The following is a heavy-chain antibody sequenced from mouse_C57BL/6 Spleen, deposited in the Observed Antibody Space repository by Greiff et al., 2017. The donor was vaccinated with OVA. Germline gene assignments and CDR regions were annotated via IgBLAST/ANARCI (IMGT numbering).Heavy chain of an antibody. V-gene: IGHV3-6*01. Sequence: ESGPGLVKPSQSLSLTCSVTGYSITSGYYWNWIRQFPGNKLEWMGYISYDGSNNYNPSLKNRISITRDTSKNQFFLKLNSVTTEDTATYYCARGRFPFDYWGQGTTLTVSS. CDR1: GYSITSGYY. CDR3: ARGRFPFDY. CDR2: ISYDGSN. J-gene: IGHJ2*01.